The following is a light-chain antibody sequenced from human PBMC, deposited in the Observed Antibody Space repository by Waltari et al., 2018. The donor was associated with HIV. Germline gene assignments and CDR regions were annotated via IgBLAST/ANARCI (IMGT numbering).Light chain of an antibody. CDR1: SSNIGNNY. V-gene: IGLV1-51*01. CDR3: GAWDSSLSSWV. CDR2: DNN. Sequence: QSVLTQPPSVSAAPGQKVTISCSGSSSNIGNNYVSWYQQLPGTAPKVLIYDNNKRHSGIPDRFSGSKSGSSATLGITGLQIGDEADYYCGAWDSSLSSWVFGGGTKLTAL. J-gene: IGLJ3*02.